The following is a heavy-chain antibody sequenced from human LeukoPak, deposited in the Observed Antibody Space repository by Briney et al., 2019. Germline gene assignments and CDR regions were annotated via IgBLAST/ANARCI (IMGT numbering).Heavy chain of an antibody. CDR3: ARGPSIAARYDAFDI. CDR2: ISSSGNTI. D-gene: IGHD6-6*01. V-gene: IGHV3-48*03. J-gene: IGHJ3*02. Sequence: GSLRLSCAASEFTFTSYELNWVRQAPGKGLEWVSYISSSGNTISYADSVKGRFTIPRDNAKNSLYLQVINLRAEDTAVYYCARGPSIAARYDAFDIWGQGTMVTVSS. CDR1: EFTFTSYE.